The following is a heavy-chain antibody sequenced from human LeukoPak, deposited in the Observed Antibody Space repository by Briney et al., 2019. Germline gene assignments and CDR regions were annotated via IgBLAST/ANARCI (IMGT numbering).Heavy chain of an antibody. Sequence: PSETLSRTCTVSGGSISSVRNYWGWIRQPPGKGLEWIGTICYGGSTYYNPSLKSRVSVAVDRSKNQFSLKLTSVTAADTAFYFCARQSVTAMLFGFDLGGEGTLLTVPS. CDR3: ARQSVTAMLFGFDL. V-gene: IGHV4-39*01. J-gene: IGHJ5*02. CDR1: GGSISSVRNY. CDR2: ICYGGST. D-gene: IGHD2-21*01.